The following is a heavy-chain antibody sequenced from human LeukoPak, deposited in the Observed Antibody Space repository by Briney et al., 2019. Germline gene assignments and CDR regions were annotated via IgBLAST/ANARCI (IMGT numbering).Heavy chain of an antibody. D-gene: IGHD2-2*01. CDR3: ARGSCSSTSCFMDV. V-gene: IGHV1-3*01. CDR1: EYTFSSYS. CDR2: INAGKGNT. J-gene: IGHJ6*02. Sequence: ASVKVSCKASEYTFSSYSIHWVRQAPGQRLEWMGWINAGKGNTKYSQKLQGRVTITGDTSASTAYMELSSLRSEDTAVYYCARGSCSSTSCFMDVWGQGTTVTVS.